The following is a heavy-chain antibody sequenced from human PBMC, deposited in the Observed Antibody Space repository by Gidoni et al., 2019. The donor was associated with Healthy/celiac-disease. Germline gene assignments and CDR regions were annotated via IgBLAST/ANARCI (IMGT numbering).Heavy chain of an antibody. Sequence: QVQLQQWGAGLLKPSATLSLTCAVYGGSFSGYYCSWIRQPPGKGLEWIVEINHSGSTNYNPSLKSRVTISVDTSKNQFSLKLSSVTAADTAVYYCARAGRDCSGGSCYSRASWFDPWGQGTLVTVSS. CDR1: GGSFSGYY. CDR3: ARAGRDCSGGSCYSRASWFDP. J-gene: IGHJ5*02. CDR2: INHSGST. V-gene: IGHV4-34*01. D-gene: IGHD2-15*01.